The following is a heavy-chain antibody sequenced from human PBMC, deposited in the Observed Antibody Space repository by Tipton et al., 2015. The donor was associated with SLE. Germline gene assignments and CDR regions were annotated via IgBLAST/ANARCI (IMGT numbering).Heavy chain of an antibody. CDR1: GGSISSYY. J-gene: IGHJ2*01. CDR3: ASAPPYYDFWSGPNWYFDL. CDR2: IYYSGST. V-gene: IGHV4-59*08. D-gene: IGHD3-3*01. Sequence: TLSLTCTVSGGSISSYYWSWIRQPPGKGLEWIGYIYYSGSTNYNPSLKSRVTISVDTSKNQFSLKLSSVTAADTAVYYCASAPPYYDFWSGPNWYFDLWGRGTLVTVSS.